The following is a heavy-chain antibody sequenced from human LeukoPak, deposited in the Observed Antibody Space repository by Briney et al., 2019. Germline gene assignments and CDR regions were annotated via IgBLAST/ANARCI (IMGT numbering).Heavy chain of an antibody. J-gene: IGHJ5*02. V-gene: IGHV1-18*01. Sequence: VASVKVSCKASGYTFTSYGISWVRQAPGQGLEWMGWISAYNGNTNYAQKLQGRVTMTTDTSTSTAYMELRSLRSDDTAVYYCATDPDTAMARTWGQGTLVTVSS. CDR3: ATDPDTAMART. CDR1: GYTFTSYG. CDR2: ISAYNGNT. D-gene: IGHD5-18*01.